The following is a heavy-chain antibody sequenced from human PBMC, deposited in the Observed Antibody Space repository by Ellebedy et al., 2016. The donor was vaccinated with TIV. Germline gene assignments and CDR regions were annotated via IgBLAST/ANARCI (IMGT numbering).Heavy chain of an antibody. CDR2: ISVYNEDT. D-gene: IGHD3-22*01. CDR3: ARGSHHYDSSGYLN. CDR1: GGTFSSYA. V-gene: IGHV1-18*01. J-gene: IGHJ4*02. Sequence: ASVKVSXXASGGTFSSYAISWVRQVPGQGLEWVGWISVYNEDTRNAQKFQGRVSLTTDTSTSTAYMELQNLRSDDTAVYYCARGSHHYDSSGYLNWGQGTLVTVSS.